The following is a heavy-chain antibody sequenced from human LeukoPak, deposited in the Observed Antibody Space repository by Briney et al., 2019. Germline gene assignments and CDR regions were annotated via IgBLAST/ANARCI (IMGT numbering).Heavy chain of an antibody. Sequence: GGSLRLSCAASGFTFSNAAMHWGRQAPGKVLEYISGISSNGGSTYYARSVKGRFSISRDNSKNTLFLQMGSLRAEDMAVYYCARHRDYDSFFYYYYMDVWGKGTTVTVSS. CDR1: GFTFSNAA. CDR2: ISSNGGST. J-gene: IGHJ6*03. D-gene: IGHD3-16*01. CDR3: ARHRDYDSFFYYYYMDV. V-gene: IGHV3-64*01.